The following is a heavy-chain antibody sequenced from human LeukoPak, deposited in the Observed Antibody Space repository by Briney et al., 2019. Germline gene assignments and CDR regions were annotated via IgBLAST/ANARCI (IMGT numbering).Heavy chain of an antibody. CDR3: AKRPFPSGWYAYYFDY. CDR2: ISGSGGST. J-gene: IGHJ4*02. V-gene: IGHV3-23*01. D-gene: IGHD6-19*01. CDR1: GFTFSSYA. Sequence: GGSLRLSCAAPGFTFSSYAMSWVRQAPGKGLEWVSAISGSGGSTYYADSVKGRFTISRDNSKNTLYLQMNSLRAEDTAVYYCAKRPFPSGWYAYYFDYWGQGTLVTVSS.